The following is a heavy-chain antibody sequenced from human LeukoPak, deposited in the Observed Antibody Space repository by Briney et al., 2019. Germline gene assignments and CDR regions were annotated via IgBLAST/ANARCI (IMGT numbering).Heavy chain of an antibody. CDR2: AYYSGST. V-gene: IGHV4-59*01. D-gene: IGHD2-8*01. CDR1: GGSISSYY. CDR3: AKWGDGMDV. J-gene: IGHJ6*02. Sequence: PSETLSLTCTVSGGSISSYYWSWIRQPPGKGLEWIGYAYYSGSTNYNPSLKSRVTISVDTSKKQFSLKLTSVTAADTAVYYCAKWGDGMDVWGQGTTVTVSS.